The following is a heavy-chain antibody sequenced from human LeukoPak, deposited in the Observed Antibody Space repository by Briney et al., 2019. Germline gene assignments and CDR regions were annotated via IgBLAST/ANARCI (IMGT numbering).Heavy chain of an antibody. CDR3: ARDKEEFNDYYMDV. Sequence: SETLSLTCTVSGGAISSYYWSWIRQPPGKGLEWIGYIYYSGSTNYNPSLKSRLTISVDTSKNQFSLKLSSVTAADTAVYYCARDKEEFNDYYMDVWGKGTTVTVSS. CDR2: IYYSGST. D-gene: IGHD2/OR15-2a*01. CDR1: GGAISSYY. V-gene: IGHV4-59*01. J-gene: IGHJ6*03.